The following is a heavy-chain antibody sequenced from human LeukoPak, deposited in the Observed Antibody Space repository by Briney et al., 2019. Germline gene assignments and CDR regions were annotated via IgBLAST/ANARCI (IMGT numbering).Heavy chain of an antibody. D-gene: IGHD6-13*01. J-gene: IGHJ4*02. CDR2: ISGSGGST. V-gene: IGHV3-23*01. CDR3: AKRGAHMAAAGNYFDY. Sequence: GGSLRLSCAASGFTFSSYAMSWVRQAPGKGLEWVSAISGSGGSTYYADSVKGRFTISRDNSKNTLYLQTNSLRAEDTAVYYCAKRGAHMAAAGNYFDYWGQGTLVTVSS. CDR1: GFTFSSYA.